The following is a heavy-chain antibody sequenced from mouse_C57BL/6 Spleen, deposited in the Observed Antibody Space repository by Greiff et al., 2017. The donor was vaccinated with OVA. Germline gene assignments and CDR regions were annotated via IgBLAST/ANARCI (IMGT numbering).Heavy chain of an antibody. CDR2: IDPSDSYT. D-gene: IGHD4-1*01. J-gene: IGHJ3*01. CDR3: ARGGTGTEFAY. Sequence: QVQLQQPGAELVMPGASVKLSCKASGYTFTSYWMTWVKQRPGQGLEWIGEIDPSDSYTNYNQKFKGKATLTVDTSSSTAYMQLSSLTSEDSAVYYCARGGTGTEFAYWGQGTLVTVSA. V-gene: IGHV1-69*01. CDR1: GYTFTSYW.